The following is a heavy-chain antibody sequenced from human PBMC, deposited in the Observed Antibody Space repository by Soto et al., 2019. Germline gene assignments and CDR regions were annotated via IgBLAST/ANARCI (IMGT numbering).Heavy chain of an antibody. Sequence: PGGPQRLSKAGAGGSSRSFAVSWFSQTTGKGLEWVSSLIYSGGTTYYVASVKGRFTISRDNSRNTLYLQMEGLRAEDTALYYCAKSRGRLLWLREIYYFDKWGQATPVSVSS. CDR3: AKSRGRLLWLREIYYFDK. D-gene: IGHD3-10*01. V-gene: IGHV3-23*01. J-gene: IGHJ4*02. CDR2: LIYSGGTT. CDR1: GGSSRSFA.